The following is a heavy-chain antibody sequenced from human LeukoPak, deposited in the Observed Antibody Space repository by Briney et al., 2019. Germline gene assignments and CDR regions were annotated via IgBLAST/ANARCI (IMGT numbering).Heavy chain of an antibody. CDR3: AKGSTSSRPYYFDY. CDR2: ITPSGGDT. D-gene: IGHD2/OR15-2a*01. CDR1: GFTFSNYA. V-gene: IGHV3-23*01. J-gene: IGHJ4*02. Sequence: GGSLRLSCAVSGFTFSNYAMSWVRQAPGEGLEWVSAITPSGGDTYHADSVRGRFTISRDNSKNTLYLQMSSLRAEDTAVYYCAKGSTSSRPYYFDYWGQGTLVTVSS.